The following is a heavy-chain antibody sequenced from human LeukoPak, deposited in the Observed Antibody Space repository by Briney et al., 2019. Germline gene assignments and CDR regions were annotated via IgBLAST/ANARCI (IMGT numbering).Heavy chain of an antibody. J-gene: IGHJ4*02. V-gene: IGHV4-39*01. CDR3: ARHVPIGYWSKTSRYSKAYFDY. D-gene: IGHD2-2*01. CDR1: GGSISSSSYY. Sequence: PSETLSLTCTVSGGSISSSSYYWGWIRQPPGKGLEWVGSIYYSGSTYYNPSLKSPVTISVDTSKNQFSLKLSSLTAAATAAYYWARHVPIGYWSKTSRYSKAYFDYWGQGTLVTVSS. CDR2: IYYSGST.